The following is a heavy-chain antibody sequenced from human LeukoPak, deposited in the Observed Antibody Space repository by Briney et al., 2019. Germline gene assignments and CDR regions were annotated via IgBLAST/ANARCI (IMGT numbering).Heavy chain of an antibody. Sequence: EASVKVSCKASGYTFTILDINWVRQAPGQGLEWVGWMNPNNGNSGCAQKFQGRVTMTRDTSISTAYMELSSLRSEDTAVYYCARAQRGFYSEGSPYLYYFDDWGQGSLVIVSS. D-gene: IGHD3-22*01. J-gene: IGHJ4*02. CDR2: MNPNNGNS. CDR1: GYTFTILD. V-gene: IGHV1-8*01. CDR3: ARAQRGFYSEGSPYLYYFDD.